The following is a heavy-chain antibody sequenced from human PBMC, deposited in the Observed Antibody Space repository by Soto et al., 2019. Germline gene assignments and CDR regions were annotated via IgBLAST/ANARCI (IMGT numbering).Heavy chain of an antibody. CDR2: INHSGST. CDR3: ARDKITGLFDY. V-gene: IGHV4-34*01. J-gene: IGHJ4*02. D-gene: IGHD2-8*02. CDR1: EGSVGGSY. Sequence: PETLSVSREVYEGSVGGSYWTWIRQPPGTGLEWIGEINHSGSTNYNPSLKSRVTISVDTSKNQFSLKLTSVTAADTAVYYCARDKITGLFDYWGQGTLVT.